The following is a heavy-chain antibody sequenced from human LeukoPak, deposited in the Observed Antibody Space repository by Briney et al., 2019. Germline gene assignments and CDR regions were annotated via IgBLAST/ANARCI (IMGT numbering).Heavy chain of an antibody. D-gene: IGHD4-17*01. CDR3: AKQSYGDHEYYYYLDV. V-gene: IGHV4-39*01. CDR1: GGSISSSSYY. J-gene: IGHJ6*03. CDR2: IYYSGTT. Sequence: NPSETLSLTCTVSGGSISSSSYYWGWIRQPPGKGLEWIGSIYYSGTTYYNPSLKSRVTISVDTSKNQFSLKLSSATAADTAVYYCAKQSYGDHEYYYYLDVWGKGTTVIVSS.